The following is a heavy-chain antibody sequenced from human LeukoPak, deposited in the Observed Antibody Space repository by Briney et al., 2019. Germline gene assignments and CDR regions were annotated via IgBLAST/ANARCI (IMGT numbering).Heavy chain of an antibody. Sequence: ASVKVSCKVSGYTLNELSIHWVRQAAGKGLEWRGGFDPIYGETVYAQKFQGRVTKAEDTSKETAYMVMTNLRSEYTAVYDWALVYFYFHSTGDWGKGVLVT. D-gene: IGHD3-9*01. CDR1: GYTLNELS. CDR2: FDPIYGET. J-gene: IGHJ4*02. V-gene: IGHV1-24*01. CDR3: ALVYFYFHSTGD.